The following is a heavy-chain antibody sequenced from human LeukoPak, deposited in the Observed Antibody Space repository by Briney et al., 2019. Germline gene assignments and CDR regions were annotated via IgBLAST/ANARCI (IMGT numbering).Heavy chain of an antibody. D-gene: IGHD2-15*01. CDR2: ISPNSGGT. CDR3: ARDQRYCSGGSCYPDWFDP. CDR1: GYTFTGYY. V-gene: IGHV1-2*02. Sequence: ASVKVSCKASGYTFTGYYMHWVRQAPGQGLEWMGWISPNSGGTNYAQQFQGRVTMTRDTSISAAYMELSRLRSDDTAVYYCARDQRYCSGGSCYPDWFDPWGQGTLVTVSS. J-gene: IGHJ5*02.